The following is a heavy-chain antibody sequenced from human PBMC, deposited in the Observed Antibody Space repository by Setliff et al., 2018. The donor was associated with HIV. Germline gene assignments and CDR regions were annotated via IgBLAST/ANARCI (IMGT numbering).Heavy chain of an antibody. CDR2: LYSSETS. D-gene: IGHD3-16*01. J-gene: IGHJ4*02. CDR3: ARDRPREDTYVRFDY. Sequence: PSETLSLTCTVSGGSVGGYYWSWIRQSAGKRLEWIGRLYSSETSSYNPSLKSRLSMSVDTFNNQFSLKLSSVTAADTAVYYCARDRPREDTYVRFDYWGQGVQVTVSS. CDR1: GGSVGGYY. V-gene: IGHV4-4*07.